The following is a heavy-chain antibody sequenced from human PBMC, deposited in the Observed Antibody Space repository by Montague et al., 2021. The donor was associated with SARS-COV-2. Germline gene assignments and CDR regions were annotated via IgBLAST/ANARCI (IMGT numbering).Heavy chain of an antibody. V-gene: IGHV4-61*02. CDR1: GGSISSASFY. D-gene: IGHD1-7*01. CDR2: IQASGXT. CDR3: ARVPNWNYVPDY. J-gene: IGHJ4*02. Sequence: TLSLTCTVSGGSISSASFYWTWIRQSAGKGLEWIGRIQASGXTXYXXXXKRRVAMSVDTSKNQFSLSLNSVTAADTATYFCARVPNWNYVPDYWGQGTLVTVSS.